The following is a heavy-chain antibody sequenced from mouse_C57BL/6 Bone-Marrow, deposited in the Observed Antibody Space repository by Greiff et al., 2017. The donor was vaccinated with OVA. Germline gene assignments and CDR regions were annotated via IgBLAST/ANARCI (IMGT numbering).Heavy chain of an antibody. CDR2: ISDGGSYT. V-gene: IGHV5-4*03. CDR1: GFTFSSYA. J-gene: IGHJ2*01. CDR3: ARKGAYYSNSDYFDY. D-gene: IGHD2-5*01. Sequence: EVKLQESGGGLVKPGGSLKLSCAASGFTFSSYAMSWVRQTPEKRLEWVATISDGGSYTYYPDNVKGRFTISRDNAKNNLYLQMSHLKSEDTAMYYCARKGAYYSNSDYFDYWGQGTTLTVSS.